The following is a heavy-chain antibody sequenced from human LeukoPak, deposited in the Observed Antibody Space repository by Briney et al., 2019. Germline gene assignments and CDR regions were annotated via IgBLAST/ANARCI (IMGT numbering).Heavy chain of an antibody. CDR1: GGSFSGYY. Sequence: SETLSLTCAVYGGSFSGYYWSWIRQPPGKGLEWIGEINHSGSTNYNPSLKSRVTISVDTSKNQFSLKLSSVTAADTAVYYCARRAHTDLDYWGQGTLVTVSS. CDR3: ARRAHTDLDY. J-gene: IGHJ4*02. D-gene: IGHD5-18*01. CDR2: INHSGST. V-gene: IGHV4-34*01.